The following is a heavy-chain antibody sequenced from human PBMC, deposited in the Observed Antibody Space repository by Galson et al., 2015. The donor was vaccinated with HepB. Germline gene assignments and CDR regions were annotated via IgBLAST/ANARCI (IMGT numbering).Heavy chain of an antibody. D-gene: IGHD2-15*01. CDR1: GFASSSYN. Sequence: SLRLSCAASGFASSSYNMHWARQAPGKGLEWVAFIRKDGNSKQYGDSVKGRFTTSRDNAKNSLYLQMNSLRDEDTAVYYCVRDIGGVFYFDYWGQGTLVTVSS. CDR3: VRDIGGVFYFDY. V-gene: IGHV3-48*03. CDR2: IRKDGNSK. J-gene: IGHJ4*02.